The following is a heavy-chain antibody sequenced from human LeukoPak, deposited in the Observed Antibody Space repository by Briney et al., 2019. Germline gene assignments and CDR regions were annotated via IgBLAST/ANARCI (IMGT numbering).Heavy chain of an antibody. CDR3: GRDALVGYFSYYYIDV. Sequence: PSETLSLTCTVSDGPIRSHYWTWIRQSPLKGLEWIGDISNSGSTKYNPSLKSRVTISIDTPKSQFSLRVTSVTTADTAVYYCGRDALVGYFSYYYIDVWGKGTTVTVSS. CDR2: ISNSGST. V-gene: IGHV4-59*11. D-gene: IGHD2-15*01. CDR1: DGPIRSHY. J-gene: IGHJ6*03.